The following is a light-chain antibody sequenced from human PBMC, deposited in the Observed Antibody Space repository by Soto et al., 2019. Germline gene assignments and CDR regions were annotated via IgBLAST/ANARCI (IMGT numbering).Light chain of an antibody. V-gene: IGLV2-8*01. J-gene: IGLJ1*01. CDR2: EVT. CDR3: CSYAGSNNLKV. CDR1: SSDVGGYNY. Sequence: QSVLTQPPSASGSPGQSVTISCTGTSSDVGGYNYVSWYQQHPGKATKLMIYEVTKRPSGVPDRFSGSKSGNTASLTVSGLQAEDEADYYCCSYAGSNNLKVFGTGTKVTVL.